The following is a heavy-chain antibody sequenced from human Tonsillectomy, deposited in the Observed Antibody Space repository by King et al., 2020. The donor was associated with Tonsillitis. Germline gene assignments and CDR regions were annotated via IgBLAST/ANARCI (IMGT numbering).Heavy chain of an antibody. V-gene: IGHV3-30-3*01. Sequence: VQLVESGGGVVQPGRSLRLSCAASGFTFSSYAMHWVRQAPDKGREWVAVISYDGSNKYYADSVKGRFTISRDNSKNTLYLQMNSLRAEDTAVYYCARDPGGYSGYDPPYYWGQGTLVTVSS. CDR3: ARDPGGYSGYDPPYY. CDR2: ISYDGSNK. D-gene: IGHD5-12*01. J-gene: IGHJ4*02. CDR1: GFTFSSYA.